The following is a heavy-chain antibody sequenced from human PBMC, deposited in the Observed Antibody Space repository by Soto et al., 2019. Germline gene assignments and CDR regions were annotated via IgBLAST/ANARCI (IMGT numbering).Heavy chain of an antibody. CDR3: AISQDRGGRTTFIY. J-gene: IGHJ4*02. CDR2: INWKSDI. V-gene: IGHV3-9*01. Sequence: GGSLRLSCAVSGFTFDDNAMHWVRQAPEKGLEWVSGINWKSDIGYADSVKGRFTISRDNAENSLYLQMNSLRAEGTALYYCAISQDRGGRTTFIYWGQGXQVTVYS. CDR1: GFTFDDNA. D-gene: IGHD3-16*01.